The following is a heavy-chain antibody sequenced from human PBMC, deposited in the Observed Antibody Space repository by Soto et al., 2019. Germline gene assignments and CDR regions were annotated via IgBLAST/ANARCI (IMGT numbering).Heavy chain of an antibody. CDR2: TYYRSKWYN. V-gene: IGHV6-1*01. J-gene: IGHJ5*02. CDR1: GDSVSSNSAA. CDR3: ARSPTYYYGSGSYKNWFDP. D-gene: IGHD3-10*01. Sequence: QTLSLTCAISGDSVSSNSAAWNWIRQSPSRGLEWLGRTYYRSKWYNDYAVSVKSRITINPDTSKNQFSLQLNSVTPEDTAVYYCARSPTYYYGSGSYKNWFDPWGQGTLVTVYS.